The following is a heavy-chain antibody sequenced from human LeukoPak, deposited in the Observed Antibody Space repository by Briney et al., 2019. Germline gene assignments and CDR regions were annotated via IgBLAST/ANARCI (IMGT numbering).Heavy chain of an antibody. CDR2: ISSSSSYT. Sequence: PGGSLRLSCAASGFTFSDYYMSWIRQAPGKGLEWVSYISSSSSYTNYADSVKGRFTISRDNTKNSLYLQMNSLRAEDTAVYYCARGALKADPDYWGQGTLVTVSS. D-gene: IGHD6-19*01. CDR3: ARGALKADPDY. J-gene: IGHJ4*02. V-gene: IGHV3-11*06. CDR1: GFTFSDYY.